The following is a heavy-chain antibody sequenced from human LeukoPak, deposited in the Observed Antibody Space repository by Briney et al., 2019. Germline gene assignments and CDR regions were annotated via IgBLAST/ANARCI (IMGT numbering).Heavy chain of an antibody. CDR3: ARVIMITFGGVISNFDY. J-gene: IGHJ4*02. CDR2: IYHSGST. D-gene: IGHD3-16*02. V-gene: IGHV4-38-2*02. Sequence: TSETLSLTCTVSGYSISSGYYWGWIRQPPGKGLEWIGSIYHSGSTYYNPSLKSRVTISVDTSKNQFSLRRSSVTAADTAVYYCARVIMITFGGVISNFDYWGQGTLVTVSS. CDR1: GYSISSGYY.